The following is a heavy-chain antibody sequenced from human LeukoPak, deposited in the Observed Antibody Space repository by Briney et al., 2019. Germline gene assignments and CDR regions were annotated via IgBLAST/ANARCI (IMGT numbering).Heavy chain of an antibody. Sequence: ASVKVSCKASGYTFTSYDINWVRQAPGQGLEWMGWINPNSGGTNYAQKFQGRVTMTRDTSISTAYMELSRLRSDDTAVYYCARDHYYGSGSYSDYWGQGTLVTVSS. D-gene: IGHD3-10*01. CDR3: ARDHYYGSGSYSDY. V-gene: IGHV1-2*02. CDR1: GYTFTSYD. CDR2: INPNSGGT. J-gene: IGHJ4*02.